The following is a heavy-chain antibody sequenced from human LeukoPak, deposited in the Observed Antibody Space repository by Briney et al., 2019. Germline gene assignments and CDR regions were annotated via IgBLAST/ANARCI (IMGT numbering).Heavy chain of an antibody. Sequence: PGGSLRLSCAASGFTFSSYSMNWVRQASGKGLQWVSSISSSRSYIYYPDSVKGRFTISRDNAKNSLYLQMNSLRGEDTAVYYCARGDGATPPDAFDIWGQGTMVTVSS. D-gene: IGHD3-10*01. CDR2: ISSSRSYI. V-gene: IGHV3-21*01. CDR1: GFTFSSYS. J-gene: IGHJ3*02. CDR3: ARGDGATPPDAFDI.